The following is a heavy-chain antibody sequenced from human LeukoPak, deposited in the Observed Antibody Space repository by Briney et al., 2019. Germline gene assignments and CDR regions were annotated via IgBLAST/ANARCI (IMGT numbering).Heavy chain of an antibody. CDR1: GYTFTSYY. D-gene: IGHD6-13*01. V-gene: IGHV1-46*01. J-gene: IGHJ4*02. Sequence: VSVKVSCKASGYTFTSYYMHWVRQAPGQGLEWMGIINPSGGSTSYAQKFQGRVTMTRDTSTSTVYMELSSLRSEDTAVYYCARDQVAAAGTGIQDYWGQGTLVTVSS. CDR3: ARDQVAAAGTGIQDY. CDR2: INPSGGST.